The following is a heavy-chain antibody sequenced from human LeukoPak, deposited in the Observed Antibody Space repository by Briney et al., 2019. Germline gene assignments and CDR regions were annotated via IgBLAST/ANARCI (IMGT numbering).Heavy chain of an antibody. CDR2: INHSGST. Sequence: SETLSLTCAVYGGSFSGYYWSWIRQPPGKGLEWIGEINHSGSTHYNPSLKSRVTISVDTSKNQFSLKLSSVTAADTAVYYCARGRIEKRLSAYYFDYWGQGTLVTVSS. CDR3: ARGRIEKRLSAYYFDY. J-gene: IGHJ4*02. D-gene: IGHD3-16*02. V-gene: IGHV4-34*01. CDR1: GGSFSGYY.